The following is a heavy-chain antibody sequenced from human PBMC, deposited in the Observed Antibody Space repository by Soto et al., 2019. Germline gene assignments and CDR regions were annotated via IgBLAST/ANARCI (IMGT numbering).Heavy chain of an antibody. J-gene: IGHJ5*02. CDR1: GGSVSSGSYH. CDR3: ARGVSLLNWFDP. Sequence: SETLSLTCTVSGGSVSSGSYHWSWIRQPPGKGLEWIGYIYYSGSTNYNPSLKSRVTISVDTSKNQFSLKLSSVTAADTAVYYCARGVSLLNWFDPWGQGTLVTVSS. V-gene: IGHV4-61*01. CDR2: IYYSGST. D-gene: IGHD1-26*01.